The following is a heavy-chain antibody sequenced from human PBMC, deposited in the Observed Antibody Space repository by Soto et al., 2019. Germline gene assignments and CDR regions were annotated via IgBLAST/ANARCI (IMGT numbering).Heavy chain of an antibody. V-gene: IGHV1-18*01. CDR2: ITPYNGNT. CDR3: ARISARRNEFDV. Sequence: QVQLVQSGAEVKNPGASVKVSCQASNYLFGAFGISWVRQAPGQGLEWMGWITPYNGNTHYAEKFQHRATMTADKSTTTAYMEVRRLTSDDTAVYFCARISARRNEFDVWGQGTVVTVSS. CDR1: NYLFGAFG. J-gene: IGHJ3*01.